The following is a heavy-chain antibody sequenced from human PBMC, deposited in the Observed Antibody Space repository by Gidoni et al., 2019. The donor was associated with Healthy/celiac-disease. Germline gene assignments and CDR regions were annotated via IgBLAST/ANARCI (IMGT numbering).Heavy chain of an antibody. D-gene: IGHD1-26*01. CDR2: INHSGST. Sequence: QVQLQQWGAGLLKPSETLSLTCAVYGGSFSGYYWSWIRQPPGKGLEWSGEINHSGSTNYNPSLKSRVTISVDTSKNQFSLKLSSVTAADTAVYYCARGGRRAKMVGATYYFDYWGQGTLVTVSS. V-gene: IGHV4-34*01. CDR3: ARGGRRAKMVGATYYFDY. J-gene: IGHJ4*02. CDR1: GGSFSGYY.